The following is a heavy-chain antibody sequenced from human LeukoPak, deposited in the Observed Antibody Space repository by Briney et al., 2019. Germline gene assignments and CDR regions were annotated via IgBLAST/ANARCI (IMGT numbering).Heavy chain of an antibody. CDR2: IAYSGDST. J-gene: IGHJ4*02. V-gene: IGHV3-23*01. D-gene: IGHD2-2*01. Sequence: GGSLRLSCAASGFTLSSHAMTWVRQAPGKGLEWVSGIAYSGDSTYYAGSAKGRFTISRDNSRNTLYLQMNSLRAEDTAVYYCAKDKLPTAMFSYVYWGQGTLVTVSS. CDR1: GFTLSSHA. CDR3: AKDKLPTAMFSYVY.